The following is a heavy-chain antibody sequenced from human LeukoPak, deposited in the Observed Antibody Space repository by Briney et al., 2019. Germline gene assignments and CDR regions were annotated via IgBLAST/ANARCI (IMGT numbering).Heavy chain of an antibody. CDR2: IYSSGST. V-gene: IGHV4-38-2*01. Sequence: SETVSLTCAVSGYSISSGYYWGWIRQPPGKGLEWIGNIYSSGSTYFNPSLKGRVTISVDTSKNQFSLKLSSVTAADTAVYYCARRVVSYDSSGYYYLGPLDYWGQGTVVTVSS. J-gene: IGHJ4*02. CDR3: ARRVVSYDSSGYYYLGPLDY. D-gene: IGHD3-22*01. CDR1: GYSISSGYY.